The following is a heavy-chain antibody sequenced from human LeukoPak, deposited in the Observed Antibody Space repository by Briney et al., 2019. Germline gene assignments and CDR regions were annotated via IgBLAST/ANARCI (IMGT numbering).Heavy chain of an antibody. V-gene: IGHV3-33*08. CDR2: IWYDGSNK. CDR1: GFTFSNFG. CDR3: GRAEHKRSPFYYDMAV. Sequence: GGSLRLSCAASGFTFSNFGMHWARQTPGKGLEWVAVIWYDGSNKDYAESVKGRFTISRDDSKNTLFLQMDSLRAEDTAVYYCGRAEHKRSPFYYDMAVWGRGTTVTVSS. J-gene: IGHJ6*02.